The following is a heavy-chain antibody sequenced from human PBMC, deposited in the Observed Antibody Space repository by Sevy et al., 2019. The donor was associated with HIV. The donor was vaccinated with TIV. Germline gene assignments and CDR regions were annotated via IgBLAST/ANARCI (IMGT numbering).Heavy chain of an antibody. CDR3: AKAVGGYSSGWYAGGPS. J-gene: IGHJ4*02. Sequence: GGSLRLSCAASGFTFSSYWMHWVRHAPGKGLVWVSRISSGGSTYYADSVKGRFTISRDNSKNTLYLQMNSLRAEDTAVYYCAKAVGGYSSGWYAGGPSWGQGTLVTVSS. D-gene: IGHD6-19*01. V-gene: IGHV3-23*01. CDR2: ISSGGST. CDR1: GFTFSSYW.